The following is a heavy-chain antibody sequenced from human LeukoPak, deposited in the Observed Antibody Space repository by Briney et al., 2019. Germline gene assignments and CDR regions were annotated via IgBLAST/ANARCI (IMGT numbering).Heavy chain of an antibody. Sequence: GGSRRLSCAASGFTFSSYAMNWVCQAPGKGLEWVSAISGNGDNTYYADSVKGRFTISRDNSKNTLYLQMNSLRAEDTALYYCAKGSYYDSSGTYYFDYWGQGTLVTVSS. CDR2: ISGNGDNT. CDR3: AKGSYYDSSGTYYFDY. V-gene: IGHV3-23*01. J-gene: IGHJ4*02. D-gene: IGHD3-22*01. CDR1: GFTFSSYA.